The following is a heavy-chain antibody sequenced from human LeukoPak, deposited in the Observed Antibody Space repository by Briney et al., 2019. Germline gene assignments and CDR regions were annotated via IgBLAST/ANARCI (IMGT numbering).Heavy chain of an antibody. D-gene: IGHD5-18*01. CDR3: ARDSASYGRFDY. CDR2: TSGSGSST. J-gene: IGHJ4*02. CDR1: GFTFINYA. V-gene: IGHV3-23*01. Sequence: PGGSLRLSCAASGFTFINYAMSWVRQALGKGLEWVSVTSGSGSSTYYADSVKGRFTISRDDSKNMLYLQMNSLRAEDTAVYFCARDSASYGRFDYWGQGTLVTVSS.